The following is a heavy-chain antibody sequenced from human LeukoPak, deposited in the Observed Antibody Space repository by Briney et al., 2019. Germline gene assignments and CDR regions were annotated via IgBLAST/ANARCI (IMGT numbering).Heavy chain of an antibody. Sequence: SETLSLTCAVYGGSFSGYYWSWLRQPPGKGLEWIGEINHSGSTNYNPSLKSRVTISVDTSKNQFSLELSSVTAADTAVYYCARANKSYYYYYGMDVWGQGTTVTVSS. V-gene: IGHV4-34*01. J-gene: IGHJ6*02. CDR1: GGSFSGYY. CDR2: INHSGST. CDR3: ARANKSYYYYYGMDV. D-gene: IGHD2/OR15-2a*01.